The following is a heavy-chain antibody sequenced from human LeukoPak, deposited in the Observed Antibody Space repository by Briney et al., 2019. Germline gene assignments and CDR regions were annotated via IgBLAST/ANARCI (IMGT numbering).Heavy chain of an antibody. CDR1: GFTFSSLW. J-gene: IGHJ4*02. CDR3: ARDHGDY. Sequence: GGSLRLSCAASGFTFSSLWMSWVRQAPGKGLEWASAIFGSGGATFYADSVKGRFTISRDNSKNTVFLQMNSLRAEDTAVYYCARDHGDYWGQGTLVTVSS. V-gene: IGHV3-23*01. CDR2: IFGSGGAT.